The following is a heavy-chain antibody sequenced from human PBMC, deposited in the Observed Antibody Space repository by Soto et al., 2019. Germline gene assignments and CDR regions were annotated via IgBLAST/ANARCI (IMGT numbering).Heavy chain of an antibody. V-gene: IGHV3-7*05. J-gene: IGHJ3*02. Sequence: EVQLEESGGDLVQPGVSLRLSCAASGFTLSAYWMTWVRQAPGKGLEWVANINRDGSKKSYLDSVRGRFTISRDNVGNSLYRQMDSLRADDTALYYCARDVSPGSSSLYLDAFDIWGQGTMVTVSS. CDR1: GFTLSAYW. CDR2: INRDGSKK. D-gene: IGHD6-13*01. CDR3: ARDVSPGSSSLYLDAFDI.